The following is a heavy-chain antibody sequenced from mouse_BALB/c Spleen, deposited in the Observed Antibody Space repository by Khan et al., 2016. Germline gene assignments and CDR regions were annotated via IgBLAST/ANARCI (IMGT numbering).Heavy chain of an antibody. D-gene: IGHD1-1*01. J-gene: IGHJ2*01. Sequence: EVQLVESGPGLVKPSQSLSLTCTVTGYSITSDYAWNWIRQFPGNKLEWMGYISYSGSTSYNPSLKSRISITRDTSKNQFFLQLNSVTTEDTATYYCARYYYGSSYYFYYWGQGTTLTVSS. CDR2: ISYSGST. CDR1: GYSITSDYA. CDR3: ARYYYGSSYYFYY. V-gene: IGHV3-2*02.